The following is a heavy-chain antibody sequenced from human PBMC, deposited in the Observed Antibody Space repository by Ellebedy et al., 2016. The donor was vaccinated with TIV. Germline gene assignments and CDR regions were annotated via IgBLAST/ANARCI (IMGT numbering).Heavy chain of an antibody. V-gene: IGHV1-3*01. J-gene: IGHJ4*02. D-gene: IGHD2-2*02. CDR1: GYTFTTYA. CDR2: IHAGNGYT. Sequence: ASVKVSXXASGYTFTTYAMHWVRQAPGQRLEWMGWIHAGNGYTKYSQNFQGRVTISRDTSASTVYMELSSLRSEDTAVYHCARGPPYCTSTTCYTGYFDYWGQGILVTVSS. CDR3: ARGPPYCTSTTCYTGYFDY.